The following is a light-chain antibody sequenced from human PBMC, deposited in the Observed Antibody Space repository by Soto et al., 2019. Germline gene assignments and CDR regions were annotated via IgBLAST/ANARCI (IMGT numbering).Light chain of an antibody. V-gene: IGKV3-20*01. J-gene: IGKJ5*01. CDR2: GAS. Sequence: EILLTQSPGTLSLSPGERAPLSCRANQSFSSSYLAWYQQKPGQAPRLLMYGASSRATDIPERYSGYGSGTDFTLTISRLEPEDFEVYYCQQYGNSLITFGQGTRLEIK. CDR1: QSFSSSY. CDR3: QQYGNSLIT.